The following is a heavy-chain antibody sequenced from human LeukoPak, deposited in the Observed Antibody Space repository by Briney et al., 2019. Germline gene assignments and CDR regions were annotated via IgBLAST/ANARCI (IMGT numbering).Heavy chain of an antibody. J-gene: IGHJ5*02. D-gene: IGHD3-16*01. CDR3: AKDAQPRSRWFDP. CDR1: GFTFSSYW. Sequence: GGSLRLSCAASGFTFSSYWMTWVRQAPGKGLEWVANIKRDGSEKHYVDSVKGRFTISRDNAKNSLYLQMNTLRAEDTAMYYCAKDAQPRSRWFDPWGQGTLVTVSS. CDR2: IKRDGSEK. V-gene: IGHV3-7*03.